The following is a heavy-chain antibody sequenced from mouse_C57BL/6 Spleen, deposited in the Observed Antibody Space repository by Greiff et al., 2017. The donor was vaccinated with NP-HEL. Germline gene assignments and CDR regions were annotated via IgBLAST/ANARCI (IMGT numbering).Heavy chain of an antibody. J-gene: IGHJ4*01. D-gene: IGHD1-1*01. Sequence: QVQLQQPGAELVRPGTSVKLSCKASGYTFTSYWMHWVKQRPGQGLEWIGVIDPSDSYTNYNQKFKGKATLTVDTSSSTAYMQLSSLTSEDSAVYYCARPYGMDYYAMDYWGQGTSVTVSS. CDR3: ARPYGMDYYAMDY. CDR2: IDPSDSYT. V-gene: IGHV1-59*01. CDR1: GYTFTSYW.